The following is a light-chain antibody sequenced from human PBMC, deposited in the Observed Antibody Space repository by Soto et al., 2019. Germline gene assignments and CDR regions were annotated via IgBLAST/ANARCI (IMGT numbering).Light chain of an antibody. CDR1: QDITNY. J-gene: IGKJ3*01. Sequence: DIQMTQSPSSLSASVGDRVTITCQASQDITNYLNWFQQKPGKAPNLLIYGASNLETGAPSRFSGSGSGTSFTFTISSLHPEDLATYYYRQSKDVPFTFGPGTKVDF. CDR2: GAS. V-gene: IGKV1-33*01. CDR3: RQSKDVPFT.